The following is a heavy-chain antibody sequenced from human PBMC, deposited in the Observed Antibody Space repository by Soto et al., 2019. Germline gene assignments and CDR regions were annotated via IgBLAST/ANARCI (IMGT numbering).Heavy chain of an antibody. V-gene: IGHV3-30-3*01. Sequence: QVQLVESGGGVVQPGRSLRLSCAASGFTFSSYAMHWVRQAPGKGLEGVAVISYDGSNKYYADSVKGRFTISRDNSKNTLYLQMNSLRAEDTAVYYCARDGMVTRFDYWGQGTLVTVSS. CDR2: ISYDGSNK. CDR3: ARDGMVTRFDY. J-gene: IGHJ4*02. D-gene: IGHD5-18*01. CDR1: GFTFSSYA.